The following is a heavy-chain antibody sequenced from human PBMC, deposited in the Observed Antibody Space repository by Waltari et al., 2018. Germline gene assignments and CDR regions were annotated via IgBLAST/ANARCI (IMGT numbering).Heavy chain of an antibody. CDR1: GGTFSSYA. CDR3: ARGHYDILTGQQRRFDY. J-gene: IGHJ4*02. D-gene: IGHD3-9*01. CDR2: IIPTFGTA. Sequence: QVQLVQSGAAVKKPGSSVKVSCKASGGTFSSYAIRWVRPAPGKGREWMGGIIPTFGTANYAQKFQGRVTITADESTSTAYMELSSLRSEDTAVYYCARGHYDILTGQQRRFDYWGQGTLVTVSS. V-gene: IGHV1-69*01.